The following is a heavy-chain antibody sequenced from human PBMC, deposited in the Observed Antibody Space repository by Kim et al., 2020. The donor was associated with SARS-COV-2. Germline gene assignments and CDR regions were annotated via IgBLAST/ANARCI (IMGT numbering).Heavy chain of an antibody. J-gene: IGHJ6*02. CDR2: INPSGGST. CDR3: ARDPTITAAGTGDYYYYYVMDV. CDR1: GYTFTSYY. V-gene: IGHV1-46*01. Sequence: ASVKVSCKASGYTFTSYYMHWVRQAPGQGLEWMGIINPSGGSTSYAQKFQGRVTMTRDTSTSTVYMELSSLRSEDTAAYYCARDPTITAAGTGDYYYYYVMDVWGQGTTVTVSS. D-gene: IGHD6-13*01.